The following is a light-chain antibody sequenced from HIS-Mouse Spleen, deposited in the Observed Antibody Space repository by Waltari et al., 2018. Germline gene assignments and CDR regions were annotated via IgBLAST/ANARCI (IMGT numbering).Light chain of an antibody. Sequence: QSVLTQPPSASGTPGQRVTISWSGSSSTIGGNNVYWYQQPPGTAPKLPRYRNNQRTSGVPDRFSGSKSGTSASLAISGLRSEDEADYYCAAWDDSLSGVVFGGGTKLTVL. CDR1: SSTIGGNN. CDR2: RNN. CDR3: AAWDDSLSGVV. V-gene: IGLV1-47*01. J-gene: IGLJ2*01.